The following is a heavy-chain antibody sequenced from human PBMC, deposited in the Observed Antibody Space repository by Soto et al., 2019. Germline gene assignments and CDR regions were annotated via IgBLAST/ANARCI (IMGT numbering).Heavy chain of an antibody. D-gene: IGHD3-3*01. Sequence: GGSLRLSCTASGFTFGDYAMSWFRQAPGKGLEWVGFIRSKAYGGTTEYAASVKGRFTISRDDSKSIAYLQMNSLKTEDTAVYYCTRDRYVTIFGVVIKVNKYYFDYWGQGTLVTVSS. V-gene: IGHV3-49*03. CDR2: IRSKAYGGTT. CDR3: TRDRYVTIFGVVIKVNKYYFDY. CDR1: GFTFGDYA. J-gene: IGHJ4*02.